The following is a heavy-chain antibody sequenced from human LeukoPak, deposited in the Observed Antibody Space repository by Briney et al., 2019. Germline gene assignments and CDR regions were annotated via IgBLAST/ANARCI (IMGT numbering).Heavy chain of an antibody. V-gene: IGHV3-21*01. Sequence: GGSLRLSCAASGFTFSSYSMNWVRQAPGKGLEWVSSIISSSSYIYYANSVKGRFTIYRDNAKNSLYLQMNSLRAEYTAVYYCARVVYGDYETTMLDYWGQGTLVTVSS. CDR2: IISSSSYI. J-gene: IGHJ4*02. CDR1: GFTFSSYS. CDR3: ARVVYGDYETTMLDY. D-gene: IGHD4-17*01.